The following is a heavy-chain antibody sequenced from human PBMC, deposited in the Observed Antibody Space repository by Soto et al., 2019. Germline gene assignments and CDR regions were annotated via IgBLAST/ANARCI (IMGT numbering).Heavy chain of an antibody. V-gene: IGHV4-39*01. CDR1: GGSISRSTYY. J-gene: IGHJ5*02. Sequence: SETLSLTCTVSGGSISRSTYYWGWIRQPPGKGLEWIGSIYYSGSTYYRPSLKSRVTISVDTSKNQFSLKLSSVTAADTAVYYCARQVPAAISLGWFDPWGQGTLVTVSA. CDR3: ARQVPAAISLGWFDP. D-gene: IGHD2-2*02. CDR2: IYYSGST.